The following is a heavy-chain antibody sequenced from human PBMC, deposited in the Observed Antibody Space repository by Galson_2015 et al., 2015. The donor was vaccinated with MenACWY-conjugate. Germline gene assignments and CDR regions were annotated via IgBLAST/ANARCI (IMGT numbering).Heavy chain of an antibody. CDR2: VHFSGKT. CDR1: SGTIRSYY. J-gene: IGHJ1*01. CDR3: ARGYSSGWSAEYFQH. V-gene: IGHV4-59*01. Sequence: ETLSLTCTVSSGTIRSYYWSWIRPPPGRGLEWIGYVHFSGKTNYNPSPKSRVTMSVDTSKNQLSLKLSSVTAADTAVYYCARGYSSGWSAEYFQHWGQGTLVSVSS. D-gene: IGHD6-19*01.